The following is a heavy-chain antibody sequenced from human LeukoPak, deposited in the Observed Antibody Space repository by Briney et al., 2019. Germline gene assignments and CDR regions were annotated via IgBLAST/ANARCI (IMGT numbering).Heavy chain of an antibody. CDR1: GDSISTDY. J-gene: IGHJ4*02. D-gene: IGHD3-10*01. CDR3: AGEGRRMVRD. V-gene: IGHV4-59*01. CDR2: IYNSGNT. Sequence: SETLSLTCTVSGDSISTDYWSWLRQPPGKPLEWLGYIYNSGNTNYNPSLKSRVTISLHASKNQFSLNLTSVTAADTAVYYCAGEGRRMVRDWGQGTLVTVSS.